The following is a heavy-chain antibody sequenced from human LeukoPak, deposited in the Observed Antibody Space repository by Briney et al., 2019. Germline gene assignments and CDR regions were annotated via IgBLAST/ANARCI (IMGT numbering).Heavy chain of an antibody. CDR1: VGTFSSYA. D-gene: IGHD3-22*01. Sequence: GASVKVSCKASVGTFSSYAISWVRQAPGQGLEWMGGIIPIFGTANYAQKFQGRVTITADESTSTAYMELSSLRSEDTAVYYCARESGFADSSGYYNLDYWGQGTLVTVSS. CDR2: IIPIFGTA. CDR3: ARESGFADSSGYYNLDY. J-gene: IGHJ4*02. V-gene: IGHV1-69*13.